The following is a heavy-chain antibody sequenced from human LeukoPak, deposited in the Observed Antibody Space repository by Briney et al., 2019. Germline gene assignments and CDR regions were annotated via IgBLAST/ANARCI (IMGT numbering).Heavy chain of an antibody. V-gene: IGHV3-74*01. CDR2: INIDGSSI. J-gene: IGHJ4*02. CDR1: GFTLNKYW. D-gene: IGHD2-2*01. Sequence: GGSLRLSCAASGFTLNKYWMHWVRQAPGKGLVWVSRINIDGSSISYADSVGGRFTISRDNAKNTLYLQMNNLRAEDTAVYYCTRIPADQTFFDFWGQGTLVTVSS. CDR3: TRIPADQTFFDF.